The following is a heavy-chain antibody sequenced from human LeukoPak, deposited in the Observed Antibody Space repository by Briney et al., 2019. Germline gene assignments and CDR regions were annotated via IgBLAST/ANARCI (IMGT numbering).Heavy chain of an antibody. CDR1: GYTFTGYY. CDR3: ASTDSAAGPYYYYYYGMDV. D-gene: IGHD6-13*01. J-gene: IGHJ6*02. CDR2: INPNSGGT. Sequence: ASVKVSCKASGYTFTGYYMHWVRQAPGQGLEWMGWINPNSGGTNYAQKFQGRVTMTRDTSISTAYMELSRLRSDDTAVYYCASTDSAAGPYYYYYYGMDVWGQGTTVTVSS. V-gene: IGHV1-2*02.